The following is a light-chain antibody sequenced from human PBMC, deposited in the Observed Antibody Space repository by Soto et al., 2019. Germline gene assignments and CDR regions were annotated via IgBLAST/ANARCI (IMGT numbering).Light chain of an antibody. CDR2: ATS. Sequence: DIQITQSPSSLSASVLDRFTITCRASQSIDLYLNWYRQKPGKAPDLLIYATSSLHNGVPSRFSGTGSGTDFTLTISSLQSEDFATYYCQQSYTSPHLTFGGGTKVDIK. J-gene: IGKJ4*01. CDR3: QQSYTSPHLT. CDR1: QSIDLY. V-gene: IGKV1-39*01.